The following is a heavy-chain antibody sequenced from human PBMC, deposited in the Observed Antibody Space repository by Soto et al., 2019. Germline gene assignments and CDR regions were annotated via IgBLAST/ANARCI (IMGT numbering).Heavy chain of an antibody. V-gene: IGHV4-59*01. CDR1: GGSISSYY. CDR2: IYYSGST. J-gene: IGHJ4*02. CDR3: ARAVASGWPYFDY. Sequence: KPSETLSLTCTVSGGSISSYYWSWIRQPPGKGLEWIGYIYYSGSTNYNPSLKSRVTISVDTSKNQFSLKLSSVTAADTAVYYCARAVASGWPYFDYWGQGTLVTVSS. D-gene: IGHD6-19*01.